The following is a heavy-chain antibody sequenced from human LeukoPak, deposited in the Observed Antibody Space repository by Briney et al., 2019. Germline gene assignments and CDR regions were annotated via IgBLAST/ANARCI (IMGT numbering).Heavy chain of an antibody. CDR1: GGSISSYY. D-gene: IGHD6-13*01. V-gene: IGHV4-59*01. CDR2: IYYSGST. Sequence: SETLSLTCTVSGGSISSYYWSWIRQPPGKGLEWIGYIYYSGSTNYNPSPKSRVTISVDTSKNQFSLKLSSVTAADTAVYYCARVRHSSSWYEVWFDPWGQGTLVTVSS. CDR3: ARVRHSSSWYEVWFDP. J-gene: IGHJ5*02.